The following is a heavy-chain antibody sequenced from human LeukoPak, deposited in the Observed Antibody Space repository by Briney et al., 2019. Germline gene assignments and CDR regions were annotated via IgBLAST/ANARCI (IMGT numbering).Heavy chain of an antibody. D-gene: IGHD3-10*01. Sequence: PGGSLRLSCAASGFTFSSYAMGWVRQAPGKGLEWVSAISGSGGSTYYADSVKGRFTISRDNSKNTLYLQMTSLRVEDTAEYYCAKTFYSGSRSELPHHWGQGTLVTVSS. CDR1: GFTFSSYA. J-gene: IGHJ1*01. V-gene: IGHV3-23*01. CDR2: ISGSGGST. CDR3: AKTFYSGSRSELPHH.